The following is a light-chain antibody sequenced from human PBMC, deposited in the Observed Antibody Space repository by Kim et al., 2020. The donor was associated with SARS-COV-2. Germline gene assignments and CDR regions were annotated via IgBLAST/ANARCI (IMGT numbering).Light chain of an antibody. CDR3: QQYSSSPAT. Sequence: CPGERATRSGRASQSVSSNYLAWYQQKPGQAPRLLIYGGSSRATGIPDRFSGSGSGTDFTLTITRLEPEDFAVYYCQQYSSSPATFGQGTKVDIK. V-gene: IGKV3-20*01. CDR2: GGS. J-gene: IGKJ1*01. CDR1: QSVSSNY.